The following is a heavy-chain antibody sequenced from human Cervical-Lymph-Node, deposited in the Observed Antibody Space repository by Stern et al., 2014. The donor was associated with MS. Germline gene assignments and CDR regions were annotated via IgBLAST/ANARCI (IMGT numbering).Heavy chain of an antibody. CDR3: ARATDL. CDR2: IYYSGTT. V-gene: IGHV4-59*01. Sequence: QVQLQESGPGLLRPSETLSLTCTVSGASITSYYWSWIRQHPGKGLEWIGYIYYSGTTNYNASLKGRAAISIDTSKTQFSLRLSSVTAADTAVYYCARATDLWGQGTLVTVSS. CDR1: GASITSYY. J-gene: IGHJ5*02.